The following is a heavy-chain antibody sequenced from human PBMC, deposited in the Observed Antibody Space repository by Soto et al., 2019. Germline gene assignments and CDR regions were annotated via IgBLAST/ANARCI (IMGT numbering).Heavy chain of an antibody. V-gene: IGHV4-30-4*01. D-gene: IGHD4-17*01. J-gene: IGHJ6*02. CDR1: GGSISNGYHY. CDR3: ARPPYGDYGMDF. Sequence: PSETLSLTCTVSGGSISNGYHYWSWVRQTPGKGLEWVGHVYHSGRTQYNPSLKSRVGILVDTSRNQFSLNLSSVTAADTAVYYCARPPYGDYGMDFWGQGTTVTVSS. CDR2: VYHSGRT.